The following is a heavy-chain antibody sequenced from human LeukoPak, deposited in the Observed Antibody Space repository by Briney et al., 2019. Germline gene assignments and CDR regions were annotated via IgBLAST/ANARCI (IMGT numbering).Heavy chain of an antibody. CDR1: GGSMSNYY. Sequence: SETLSLTCTVSGGSMSNYYWSWIRQPPGKGLEWIGYIYYSGSTNYNPSLKSRVTISVDTSKNQFSLKLSSVTAADTAVYYCARGRGYSGYESHYFDYWGQGTLVTVSS. V-gene: IGHV4-59*01. D-gene: IGHD5-12*01. CDR2: IYYSGST. J-gene: IGHJ4*02. CDR3: ARGRGYSGYESHYFDY.